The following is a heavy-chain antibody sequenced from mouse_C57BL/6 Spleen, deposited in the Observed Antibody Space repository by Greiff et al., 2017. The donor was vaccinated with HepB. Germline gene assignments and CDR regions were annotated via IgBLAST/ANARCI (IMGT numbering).Heavy chain of an antibody. D-gene: IGHD3-2*02. CDR1: GYTFTDHT. J-gene: IGHJ4*01. V-gene: IGHV1-78*01. CDR3: ARDSSGQYCAMDY. Sequence: VQGVESDAELVKPGASVKISCKVSGYTFTDHTIHWLKQRPEQGLEWIGYIYPRDGSTKYNEKFKGKATLTTDKSSSTAYMQLNSLTSEDSAVYFCARDSSGQYCAMDYWGQGTSVTVSS. CDR2: IYPRDGST.